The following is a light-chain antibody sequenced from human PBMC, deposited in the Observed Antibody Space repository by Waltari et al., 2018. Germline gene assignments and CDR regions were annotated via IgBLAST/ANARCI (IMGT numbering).Light chain of an antibody. CDR3: QQRSNWPPLT. V-gene: IGKV3-11*01. CDR2: DAS. J-gene: IGKJ4*01. CDR1: QSVSSY. Sequence: EIVLTQSPATLSLSPGERATLSCRASQSVSSYLAWYQQKPGQAPRLLIYDASNRATGIPARFSGSGSGTDFTLTISSLEPEDFAVYYCQQRSNWPPLTFXXGTKVEIK.